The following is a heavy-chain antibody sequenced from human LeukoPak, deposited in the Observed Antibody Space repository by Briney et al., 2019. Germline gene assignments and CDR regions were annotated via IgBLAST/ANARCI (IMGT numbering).Heavy chain of an antibody. CDR1: GGPISSGDYY. CDR3: ARPYYYDSRIDP. CDR2: MYYSGST. V-gene: IGHV4-30-4*01. J-gene: IGHJ5*02. D-gene: IGHD3-22*01. Sequence: SQTLSLTCTVSGGPISSGDYYWSWIRQPPGKGLEWIAYMYYSGSTYYNPSLKSRVTMSADTSKNQLSLKLSSVTAADTAVYYCARPYYYDSRIDPWGQGILVTVSS.